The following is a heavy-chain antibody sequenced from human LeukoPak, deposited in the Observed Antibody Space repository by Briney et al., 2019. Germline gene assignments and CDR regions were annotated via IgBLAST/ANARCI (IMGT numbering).Heavy chain of an antibody. D-gene: IGHD1-26*01. V-gene: IGHV2-70*04. CDR3: ARIAPVGAGLYFDY. Sequence: SGPALVKPTQTLTLTCTFSGFSLSTSGMRVSWIRQPPGKALEWLARTDWDDDKFYSTSLKTRLTISKDTSKNQVVLTMTNMDPVDTATYYCARIAPVGAGLYFDYWGQGTLVTVSS. CDR2: TDWDDDK. J-gene: IGHJ4*02. CDR1: GFSLSTSGMR.